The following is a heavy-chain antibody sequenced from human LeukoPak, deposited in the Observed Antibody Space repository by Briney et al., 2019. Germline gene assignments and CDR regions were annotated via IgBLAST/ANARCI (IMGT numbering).Heavy chain of an antibody. Sequence: PGGSPRLSCAASGFTVSSNYMSWVRQAPGKGLEWVSVIYSGGSTYYADSVKGRFTISRDNSKNTLYLQMTSLRAEDTAVYYCARVPILRGYSYGYVDYWGQGAMVSVSS. J-gene: IGHJ4*02. D-gene: IGHD5-18*01. CDR1: GFTVSSNY. V-gene: IGHV3-66*01. CDR3: ARVPILRGYSYGYVDY. CDR2: IYSGGST.